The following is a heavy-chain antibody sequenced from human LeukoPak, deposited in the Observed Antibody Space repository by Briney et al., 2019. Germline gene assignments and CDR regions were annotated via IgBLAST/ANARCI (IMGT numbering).Heavy chain of an antibody. J-gene: IGHJ4*02. D-gene: IGHD1-26*01. CDR2: IYSGGST. CDR3: ARAEVGATPFVFDY. V-gene: IGHV3-53*01. Sequence: PGGSLRLSCAASGFTVSNIYMSWVRQAPGTGLEWVSVIYSGGSTYYADSVKGRFTISRDNSKNTLYLQMNSLRAEATAVYYCARAEVGATPFVFDYWGQGTLVTVPS. CDR1: GFTVSNIY.